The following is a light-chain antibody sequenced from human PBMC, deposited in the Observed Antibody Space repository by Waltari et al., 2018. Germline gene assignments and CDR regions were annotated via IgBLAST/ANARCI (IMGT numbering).Light chain of an antibody. Sequence: SCRASQGVSRWLAWYQQKPGQPPRLLIYGASSRATGIPDRFSGSGSGTDFSLTISRLEPEDSAVYYCQKYGTLPATFGQGTKVEVK. CDR1: QGVSRW. CDR3: QKYGTLPAT. CDR2: GAS. J-gene: IGKJ1*01. V-gene: IGKV3-20*01.